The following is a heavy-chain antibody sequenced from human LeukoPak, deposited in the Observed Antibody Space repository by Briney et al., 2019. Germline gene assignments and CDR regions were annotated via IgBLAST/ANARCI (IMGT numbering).Heavy chain of an antibody. V-gene: IGHV1-2*02. CDR2: INPNDGDT. CDR1: GYTFTDCY. D-gene: IGHD2-2*01. J-gene: IGHJ4*02. CDR3: ARANFLYCSSTTCLFDY. Sequence: EASVKVSCKASGYTFTDCYMHWVRQAPGQGVEWMGWINPNDGDTNYAQKFQGRVTMTRDTSISTAHMEVSRLRSDDTAVYYCARANFLYCSSTTCLFDYWGRGTLVTVSS.